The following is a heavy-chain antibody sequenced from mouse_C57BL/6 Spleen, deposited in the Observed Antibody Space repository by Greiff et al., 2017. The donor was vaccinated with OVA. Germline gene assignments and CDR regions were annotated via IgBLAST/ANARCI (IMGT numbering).Heavy chain of an antibody. CDR3: ARGGSSGYDGGY. CDR2: IDPEDGET. D-gene: IGHD3-2*02. CDR1: GFNIKDYY. V-gene: IGHV14-2*01. Sequence: VQLKQSGAELVKPGASVKLSCTASGFNIKDYYMHWVKQRTEQGLEWIGRIDPEDGETKYDPKFQGKATITADTSSNTAYLQLSSLTSEDTAVYYCARGGSSGYDGGYWGQGTTLTVSS. J-gene: IGHJ2*01.